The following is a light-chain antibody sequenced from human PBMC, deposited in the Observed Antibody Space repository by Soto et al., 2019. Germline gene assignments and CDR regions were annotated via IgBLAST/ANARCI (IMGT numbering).Light chain of an antibody. J-gene: IGLJ1*01. CDR2: DDV. V-gene: IGLV2-23*01. CDR3: CSSAGSGFANYV. Sequence: QSALTQPASVSGSPGQSITISCTGTSSDIGTYNFVSWYQQHPGKAPKFIIYDDVRRPSGVSNRFSGSKSGNTASLTISGLRAEDEADYYCCSSAGSGFANYVFGSGTKVTVL. CDR1: SSDIGTYNF.